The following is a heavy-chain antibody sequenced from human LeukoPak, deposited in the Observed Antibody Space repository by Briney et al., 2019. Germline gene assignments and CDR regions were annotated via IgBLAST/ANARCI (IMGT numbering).Heavy chain of an antibody. CDR1: GFTFSSYA. CDR2: ISGSGGST. CDR3: TRPYYDFWSAYRNHNDY. D-gene: IGHD3-3*01. J-gene: IGHJ4*02. V-gene: IGHV3-23*01. Sequence: GGSLRLSCAASGFTFSSYAMSWVRQAPGEGLEWVSAISGSGGSTYYADSVKGRFTISRDNSKNTLYLQMNSLRAEDTAVYYCTRPYYDFWSAYRNHNDYWGQGTLVTVSS.